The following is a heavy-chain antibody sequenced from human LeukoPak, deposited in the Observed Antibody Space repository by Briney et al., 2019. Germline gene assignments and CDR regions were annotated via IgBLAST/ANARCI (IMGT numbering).Heavy chain of an antibody. D-gene: IGHD6-6*01. CDR3: ARDGPSETSYYYYYMDV. CDR2: IYTSGST. V-gene: IGHV4-4*07. CDR1: GGSISSYY. Sequence: SETLSLTCTVSGGSISSYYWSWIRQPAGKGLEWIGRIYTSGSTNYNPSLKSRVTMSVDTSKNQFSLKLSSVTAADTAVYYCARDGPSETSYYYYYMDVWGKGTTVTASS. J-gene: IGHJ6*03.